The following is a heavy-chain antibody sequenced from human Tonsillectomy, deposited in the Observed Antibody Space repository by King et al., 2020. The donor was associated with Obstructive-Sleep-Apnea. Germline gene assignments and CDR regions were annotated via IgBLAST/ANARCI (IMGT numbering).Heavy chain of an antibody. CDR3: ARAHSSSYHFDY. V-gene: IGHV4-59*01. Sequence: QLQESGPGLVKPSETLSLTCTVSGGSISSYYWSWIRQPPGKGLEWIGYIYYSGSTNYNPSLKSRVTISVDTSKNQFSLKLSSVTAADTAVYYCARAHSSSYHFDYWGQGTLVTVSS. J-gene: IGHJ4*02. D-gene: IGHD6-13*01. CDR1: GGSISSYY. CDR2: IYYSGST.